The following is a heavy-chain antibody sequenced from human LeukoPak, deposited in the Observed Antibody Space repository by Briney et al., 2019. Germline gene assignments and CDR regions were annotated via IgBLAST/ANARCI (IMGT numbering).Heavy chain of an antibody. J-gene: IGHJ3*02. CDR1: GGSISGYY. V-gene: IGHV4-59*08. Sequence: SETLSLTCTVSGGSISGYYWSWIRQPPGKGLEWIGYIYYSGSTNYNPSLESRVTISVDTSNNQFSLKLSSVTAADTAVYYCAITTGTSSFDAFDIWGQGTMVTVSS. CDR2: IYYSGST. D-gene: IGHD1-1*01. CDR3: AITTGTSSFDAFDI.